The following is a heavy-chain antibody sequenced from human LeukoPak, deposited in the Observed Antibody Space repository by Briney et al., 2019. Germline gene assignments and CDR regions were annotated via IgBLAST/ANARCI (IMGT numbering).Heavy chain of an antibody. J-gene: IGHJ4*02. Sequence: GGSLRLSCTASGVTFTDYYMSWIRQTPGKGLEWLSSISTRDNTIQYADSVKGRFTISRDNANNSVFLQMNNLRAEDSAIYYCARGARWAYYFDYWGQGSLVTVSS. CDR3: ARGARWAYYFDY. D-gene: IGHD4-23*01. V-gene: IGHV3-11*01. CDR2: ISTRDNTI. CDR1: GVTFTDYY.